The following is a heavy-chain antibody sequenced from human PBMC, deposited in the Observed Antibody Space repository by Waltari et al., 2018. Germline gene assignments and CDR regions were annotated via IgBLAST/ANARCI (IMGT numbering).Heavy chain of an antibody. J-gene: IGHJ6*02. V-gene: IGHV3-64D*06. Sequence: EVQVVESGGGLVQPGGYLRLSCSASGFTFSTHAMHWARQVPGKGLEYVSGISQNGDGTHYADSVKGRFTISRDNSKNTLYLQMSSLRTEDTAVYYCVNDFWSDHSMGVWGQGTTVTVSS. D-gene: IGHD3-3*01. CDR1: GFTFSTHA. CDR3: VNDFWSDHSMGV. CDR2: ISQNGDGT.